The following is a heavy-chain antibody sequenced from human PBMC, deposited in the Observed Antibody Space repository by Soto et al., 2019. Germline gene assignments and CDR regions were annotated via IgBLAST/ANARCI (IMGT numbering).Heavy chain of an antibody. D-gene: IGHD6-6*01. CDR3: AREYSSSSGWFDP. J-gene: IGHJ5*02. V-gene: IGHV4-38-2*02. Sequence: KPSETLSLTCAVSAYSISRGYYWGWIRQPPGKGLEWIGSIYHSGNTHYNPSLKSRVTISVDTSKNQFSLRLSSVTAADTAVYYCAREYSSSSGWFDPWGQGTLVTVSS. CDR1: AYSISRGYY. CDR2: IYHSGNT.